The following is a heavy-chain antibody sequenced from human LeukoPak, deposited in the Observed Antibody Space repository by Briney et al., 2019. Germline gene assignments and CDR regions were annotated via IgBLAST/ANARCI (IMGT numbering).Heavy chain of an antibody. CDR1: GYSFASYW. D-gene: IGHD6-19*01. CDR2: IYPGDSDT. V-gene: IGHV5-51*01. J-gene: IGHJ3*02. Sequence: GESLKISCKGSGYSFASYWIGWVRQMTGKGLEWMGIIYPGDSDTRYSPSSQGQVTISADKSISTAYLQWSSLKASDTAMYYCARTDTCSSGWIDAFDIWGQGTMVTVSS. CDR3: ARTDTCSSGWIDAFDI.